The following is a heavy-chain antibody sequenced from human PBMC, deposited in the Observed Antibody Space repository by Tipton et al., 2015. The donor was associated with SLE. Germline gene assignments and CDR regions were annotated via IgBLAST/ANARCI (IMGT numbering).Heavy chain of an antibody. J-gene: IGHJ6*02. CDR1: GFTFSKFA. V-gene: IGHV3-23*03. D-gene: IGHD3-9*01. CDR3: ARETGYGTPGWQYYYNMDV. Sequence: SLRLSCAASGFTFSKFAMTWVRQAPGKGLEWVSVIYAGGSTYYGDSVKGRFTVSRDNSKDTVDLQMNSLRPDDTAVYYCARETGYGTPGWQYYYNMDVWGQGTSVIVSS. CDR2: IYAGGST.